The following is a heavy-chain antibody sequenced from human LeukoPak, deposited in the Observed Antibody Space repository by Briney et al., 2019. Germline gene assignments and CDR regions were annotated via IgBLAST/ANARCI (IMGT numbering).Heavy chain of an antibody. CDR1: GYTFTSYG. CDR2: ISAYNGNT. J-gene: IGHJ4*02. CDR3: ARVEAAAGDGQFDY. D-gene: IGHD6-13*01. V-gene: IGHV1-18*01. Sequence: GASVKVSCKASGYTFTSYGISWVRQAPGQGLEWMGWISAYNGNTNYAQKLQGRVTMTTDTSTSTAYMELRSPRSDDTAVYYCARVEAAAGDGQFDYWGQGTLVTVSS.